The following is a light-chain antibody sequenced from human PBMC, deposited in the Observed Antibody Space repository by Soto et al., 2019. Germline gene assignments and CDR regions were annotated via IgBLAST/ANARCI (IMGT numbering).Light chain of an antibody. CDR3: QQGHNWPLT. J-gene: IGKJ2*01. CDR1: QSISSE. CDR2: GAS. Sequence: EIVMTQSPATLSVSPGESATLSCRASQSISSELAWYQQKPGQSPRLLIYGASTRATDVPARFTGSGSGSDFTLTISGLQSEDFAVYYCQQGHNWPLTFGQGTRLEI. V-gene: IGKV3-15*01.